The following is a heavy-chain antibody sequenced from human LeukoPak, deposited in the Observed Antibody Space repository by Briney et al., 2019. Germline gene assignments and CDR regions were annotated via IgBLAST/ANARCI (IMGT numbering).Heavy chain of an antibody. J-gene: IGHJ5*02. V-gene: IGHV1-69*13. CDR2: IIPIFGTA. Sequence: SVKVSCKASGGTFSSYAISWVRQAPGQGLGWMGGIIPIFGTANYAQKFQGRVTITADESTSTAYMELSSLRSEDTAVYYCARDLDDFWTHDPWGQGTLVTVSS. D-gene: IGHD3-3*01. CDR1: GGTFSSYA. CDR3: ARDLDDFWTHDP.